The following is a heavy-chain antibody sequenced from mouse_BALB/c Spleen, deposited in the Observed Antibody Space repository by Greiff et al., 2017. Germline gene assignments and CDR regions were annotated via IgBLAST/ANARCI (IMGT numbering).Heavy chain of an antibody. J-gene: IGHJ3*01. V-gene: IGHV5-9-3*01. CDR1: GFTFSSYA. D-gene: IGHD4-1*01. CDR3: ARQDWDRAWFAY. CDR2: ISSGGSYT. Sequence: EVKLVESGGGLVKPGGSLKLSCAASGFTFSSYAMSWVRQTPEKRLEWVATISSGGSYTYYPDSVKGRFPISRDNAKNTLYLQMSSLRSEDTAMYYCARQDWDRAWFAYWGQGTLVTVSA.